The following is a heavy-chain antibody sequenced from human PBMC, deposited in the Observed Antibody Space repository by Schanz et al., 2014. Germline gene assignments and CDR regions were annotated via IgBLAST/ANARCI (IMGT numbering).Heavy chain of an antibody. D-gene: IGHD5-12*01. Sequence: VQSVHSGTEVQKLGASVKVSCKASGYTFTSDSMHWVRQAPGQGLEWMGMINPSGGSTTYAQKFQGRVTMTRDTSTSTAYMELTSLRSEDTAVYFCARDLTVDTGYVVHYYYYGMDVWGQGTTVTVSS. CDR1: GYTFTSDS. CDR2: INPSGGST. CDR3: ARDLTVDTGYVVHYYYYGMDV. V-gene: IGHV1-46*01. J-gene: IGHJ6*02.